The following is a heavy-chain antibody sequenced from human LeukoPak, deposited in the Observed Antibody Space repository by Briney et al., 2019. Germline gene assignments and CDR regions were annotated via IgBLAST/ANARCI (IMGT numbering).Heavy chain of an antibody. CDR1: GFTVSNNY. Sequence: GGSLRLSCAASGFTVSNNYMSWVRQAPGKGLEWASITYSDSNTNYADSVKGRFTISRDTSQNTLSLQMNSLRAEDTAVYYCVRKNRDFNAAFDIWGQGTVVTVSS. J-gene: IGHJ3*02. D-gene: IGHD2-21*02. CDR3: VRKNRDFNAAFDI. V-gene: IGHV3-53*01. CDR2: TYSDSNT.